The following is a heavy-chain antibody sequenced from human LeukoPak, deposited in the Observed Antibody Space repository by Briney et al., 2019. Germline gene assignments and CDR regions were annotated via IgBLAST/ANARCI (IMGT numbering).Heavy chain of an antibody. V-gene: IGHV4-34*01. CDR3: ARVCRHWGRRYYYGSGINQNWFDP. CDR1: GGSFSGYY. CDR2: INHSGST. J-gene: IGHJ5*02. D-gene: IGHD3-10*01. Sequence: SETLSLTCAVYGGSFSGYYWSWIRQPPGKGLEWIGEINHSGSTNYNPSLKSRVTISVDTSKNQFALKLSSVTAADTAVYYCARVCRHWGRRYYYGSGINQNWFDPWGQGTLVTVSS.